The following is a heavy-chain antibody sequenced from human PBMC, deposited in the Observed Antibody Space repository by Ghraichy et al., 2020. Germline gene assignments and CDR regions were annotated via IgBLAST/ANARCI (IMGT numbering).Heavy chain of an antibody. J-gene: IGHJ6*02. CDR1: GITVTSNY. Sequence: GGSLRLSCAASGITVTSNYMSWVRQAPGKGLEWVSIIYRGGSPYYADSVKGRFTISRDNSKNTLYLQMNSLRAEDTAVYYCARAGKGVVREKYYYYYYGMDVWGQGTTVTVSS. CDR2: IYRGGSP. V-gene: IGHV3-66*01. D-gene: IGHD3-10*01. CDR3: ARAGKGVVREKYYYYYYGMDV.